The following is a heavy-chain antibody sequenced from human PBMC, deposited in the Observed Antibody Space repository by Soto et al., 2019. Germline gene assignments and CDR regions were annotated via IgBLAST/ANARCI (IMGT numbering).Heavy chain of an antibody. Sequence: LTLAYTVSGGCSSYYYWGLSRQSAGKGLEWIGRIYPSGSTNYNPSLKGRVTMSVDTSNNQFSLNLGSVTAADTAVYYCARDRTAAGPSNWFDPWGQGTLVTVSS. CDR3: ARDRTAAGPSNWFDP. V-gene: IGHV4-4*07. CDR1: GGCSSYYY. CDR2: IYPSGST. D-gene: IGHD6-13*01. J-gene: IGHJ5*02.